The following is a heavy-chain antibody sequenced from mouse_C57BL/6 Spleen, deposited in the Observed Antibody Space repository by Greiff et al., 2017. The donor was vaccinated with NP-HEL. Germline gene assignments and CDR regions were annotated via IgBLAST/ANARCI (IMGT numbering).Heavy chain of an antibody. CDR3: AKRVHVTYAMDY. V-gene: IGHV5-17*01. CDR2: ISSGSSSI. CDR1: GFTFSDYG. J-gene: IGHJ4*01. D-gene: IGHD2-13*01. Sequence: EVQRVESGGGLVKPGGSLKLSCAASGFTFSDYGMHWVRQAPEKGLEWVAYISSGSSSIYYADTVKGRFTISRDNAKNTLFLHMTSLRSEDTAMYYCAKRVHVTYAMDYWGQGTSVTVSS.